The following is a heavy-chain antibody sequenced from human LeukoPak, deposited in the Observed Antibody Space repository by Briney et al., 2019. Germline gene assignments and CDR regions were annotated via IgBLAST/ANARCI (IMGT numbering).Heavy chain of an antibody. D-gene: IGHD3-22*01. J-gene: IGHJ6*03. Sequence: SETLSLTCTVSGYSISSGYYWAWIRQPPGKGLEWIGSIYHSGSTYYDPSLRSRFTISVDTSNNQFSLRLSSVTAADTAVYYCARDVGYYDSSGYYTYYMDVWGKGTTVTVSS. CDR3: ARDVGYYDSSGYYTYYMDV. CDR2: IYHSGST. CDR1: GYSISSGYY. V-gene: IGHV4-38-2*02.